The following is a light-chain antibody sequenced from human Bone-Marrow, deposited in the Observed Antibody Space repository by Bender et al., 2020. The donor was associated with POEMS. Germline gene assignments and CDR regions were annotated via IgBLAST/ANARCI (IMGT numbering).Light chain of an antibody. V-gene: IGLV1-40*01. CDR2: DNN. CDR3: QSYDSSLSGVV. J-gene: IGLJ2*01. CDR1: NSNIANNY. Sequence: QSVLTQPPSASGTPGQRVTISCSGSNSNIANNYVYWYQQFPGTAPKLLIYDNNNRPSGVPARFSGSKSGSSASLAISGLQAVDEADYYCQSYDSSLSGVVFGGGTKLAVL.